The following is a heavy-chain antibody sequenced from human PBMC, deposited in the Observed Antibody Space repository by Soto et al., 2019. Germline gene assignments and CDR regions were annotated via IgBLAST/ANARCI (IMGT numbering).Heavy chain of an antibody. D-gene: IGHD2-15*01. Sequence: EVQLVESGGGLVQPGGSLRLSCAASGFTFSSYSMNWVRQAPGKGLEWVSYISSSSSTIYYADSVKGRFTISRDNAXNSLYLQMNSLRAEDTAVYYCASDKVVVVNNGFDPWGQGTLVTVSS. J-gene: IGHJ5*02. V-gene: IGHV3-48*01. CDR2: ISSSSSTI. CDR1: GFTFSSYS. CDR3: ASDKVVVVNNGFDP.